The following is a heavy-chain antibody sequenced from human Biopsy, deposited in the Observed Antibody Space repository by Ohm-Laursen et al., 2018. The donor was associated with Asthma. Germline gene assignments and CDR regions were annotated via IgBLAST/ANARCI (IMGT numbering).Heavy chain of an antibody. CDR2: ISYDGRET. CDR3: TRDRFYNSVTSESFYYGVDV. D-gene: IGHD2-21*02. J-gene: IGHJ6*02. CDR1: GFSFSNYG. V-gene: IGHV3-30*03. Sequence: SLRLSCSASGFSFSNYGMHWVRQAPGKGPEWVALISYDGRETGYVDSVKGRFTISRDNFRNTVHLQMSSLRPEDSAVYYCTRDRFYNSVTSESFYYGVDVWGQGTTATVSS.